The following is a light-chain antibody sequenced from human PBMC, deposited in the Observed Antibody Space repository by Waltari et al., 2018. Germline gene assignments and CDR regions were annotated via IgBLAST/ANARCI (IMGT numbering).Light chain of an antibody. CDR3: QQYNDWPRT. Sequence: EIVMTQSPAPLSVSPGERATLSCRASQSVSRNLAWYQQKPGQAPRLLIYGSSTRATGIPARFSGSGSGTEFTLTISGLQSEDSAVYYCQQYNDWPRTFGLGTRVEIE. J-gene: IGKJ1*01. CDR1: QSVSRN. V-gene: IGKV3-15*01. CDR2: GSS.